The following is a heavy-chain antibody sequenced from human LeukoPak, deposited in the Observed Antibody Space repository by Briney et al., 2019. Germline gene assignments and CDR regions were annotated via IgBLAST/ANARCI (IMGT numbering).Heavy chain of an antibody. CDR3: ASDPPYTSSSAW. V-gene: IGHV1-58*01. CDR1: GFTFTSTA. CDR2: ILVGSGNT. Sequence: SVTVSCKASGFTFTSTAVQWVRQARGQRLEWIGWILVGSGNTNYAQMFQERVTLTWDVSTSTAYMVLSSLRSEDTAIYYCASDPPYTSSSAWWGQGTRVTVSS. J-gene: IGHJ4*02. D-gene: IGHD2-2*01.